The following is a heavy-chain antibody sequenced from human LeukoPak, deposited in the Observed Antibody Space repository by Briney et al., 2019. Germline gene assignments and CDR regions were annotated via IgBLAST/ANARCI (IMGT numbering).Heavy chain of an antibody. CDR3: AKGRGWEASYYYYYMDV. CDR2: IRYDGSNK. CDR1: GFSFSSYG. V-gene: IGHV3-30*02. Sequence: PGGSLRLSCAASGFSFSSYGMHWARQAPGKGLEWVAFIRYDGSNKYYTDSVKGRFTISRDNSKNTLYLQMNSLRAEDTAVYYCAKGRGWEASYYYYYMDVWGKGTTVTISS. D-gene: IGHD1-26*01. J-gene: IGHJ6*03.